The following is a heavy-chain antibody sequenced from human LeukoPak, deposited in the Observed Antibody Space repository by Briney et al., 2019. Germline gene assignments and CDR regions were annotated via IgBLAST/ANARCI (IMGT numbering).Heavy chain of an antibody. CDR1: GFTFGTSA. D-gene: IGHD4-17*01. CDR2: IGDHGVYT. CDR3: AKAPAVITCGY. Sequence: PGGSLRLSSAASGFTFGTSAMSWVRQAAGKGLEWVSSIGDHGVYTYYGDSVKGRFTISRDDSKRTLYLRMDSLRVDDSAIYYCAKAPAVITCGYWSQGILVTVSS. V-gene: IGHV3-23*01. J-gene: IGHJ4*02.